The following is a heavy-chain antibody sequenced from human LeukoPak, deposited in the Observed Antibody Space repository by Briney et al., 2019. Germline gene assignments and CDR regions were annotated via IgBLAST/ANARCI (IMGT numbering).Heavy chain of an antibody. V-gene: IGHV4-39*02. CDR1: GGSISSKRYY. J-gene: IGHJ4*02. D-gene: IGHD6-19*01. Sequence: PSETLSLTCTVPGGSISSKRYYSGWIRQPPGKGLEWLGRVDYTVNNYYNPCLKSRVTISLDTSKNHFSLNLSSVTAADTAVYFCASSTSGWYNGNDYWGQGTLVTVSS. CDR2: VDYTVNN. CDR3: ASSTSGWYNGNDY.